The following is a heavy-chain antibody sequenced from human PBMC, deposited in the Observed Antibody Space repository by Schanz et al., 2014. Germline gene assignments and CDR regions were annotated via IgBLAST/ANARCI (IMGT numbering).Heavy chain of an antibody. CDR2: INHSANT. V-gene: IGHV4-34*08. J-gene: IGHJ6*03. Sequence: QVQLVESGGGVVQPGRSLRLSCSASGFTLSSYGMHWIRQSPDKGLEWIGEINHSANTTYNPSLKSRVTISVDSSKNQFSLKLNSVTAADTAVYYCATVSYDFWSGKDYYSFHMDVWGKGTTVTVSS. CDR1: GFTLSSYG. D-gene: IGHD3-3*01. CDR3: ATVSYDFWSGKDYYSFHMDV.